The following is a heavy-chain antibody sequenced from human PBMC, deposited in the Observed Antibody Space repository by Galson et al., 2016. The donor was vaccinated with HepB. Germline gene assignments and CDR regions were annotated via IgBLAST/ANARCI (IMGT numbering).Heavy chain of an antibody. CDR3: AKVAPPYDNSGYYYFDH. CDR1: GFTFSSYG. Sequence: SLRLSCAASGFTFSSYGIHWVRQAPGKGLEWVAVISHDGNNKFYADSVKGRFTISRDNSKNTLFLQLNSLRAEDTAVYYCAKVAPPYDNSGYYYFDHWGQGTLVTVSS. CDR2: ISHDGNNK. D-gene: IGHD3-22*01. J-gene: IGHJ4*02. V-gene: IGHV3-30*18.